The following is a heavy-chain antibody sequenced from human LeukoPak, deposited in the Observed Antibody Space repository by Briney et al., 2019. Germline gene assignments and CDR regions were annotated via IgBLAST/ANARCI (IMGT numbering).Heavy chain of an antibody. D-gene: IGHD3-10*01. V-gene: IGHV3-66*01. CDR3: ARDGEHVLAHDY. J-gene: IGHJ4*02. CDR1: GFTVSTNY. CDR2: IHRDGST. Sequence: GRSLRLSCAVSGFTVSTNYMSWVRQAPGKGLEWVSIIHRDGSTYYADSVKGRFTTSRDNSKNTLYIQMNSLRAEDTGVYYCARDGEHVLAHDYWGQGTLVTVSS.